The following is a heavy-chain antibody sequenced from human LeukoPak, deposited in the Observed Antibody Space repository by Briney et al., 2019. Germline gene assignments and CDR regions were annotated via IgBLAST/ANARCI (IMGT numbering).Heavy chain of an antibody. CDR1: GYTLTSYD. Sequence: ASVKVSCKASGYTLTSYDINWVRQATGQGLEWMGWMNPNSGNTGYAQRFQGRVTITRDTSASTAYMELSSLRSEDTAVYYCASCSSGGSCYSFDYWGQGTLVTVSS. CDR3: ASCSSGGSCYSFDY. V-gene: IGHV1-8*03. J-gene: IGHJ4*02. D-gene: IGHD2-15*01. CDR2: MNPNSGNT.